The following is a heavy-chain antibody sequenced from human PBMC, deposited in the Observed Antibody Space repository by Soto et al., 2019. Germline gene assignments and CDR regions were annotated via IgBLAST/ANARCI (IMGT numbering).Heavy chain of an antibody. J-gene: IGHJ2*01. Sequence: QVQLVQSGAEVKKPGASVKVSCKASGYTFTSYGISWVRQAPGQGLEWMGWISAYNGNTNYAQKLQGRVTMTTNTSKSTAYMELRSLRCEDTAVYYCAREEGSHHRRPEKNWYFDLWGRGTLVTVSS. CDR1: GYTFTSYG. CDR2: ISAYNGNT. V-gene: IGHV1-18*01. CDR3: AREEGSHHRRPEKNWYFDL.